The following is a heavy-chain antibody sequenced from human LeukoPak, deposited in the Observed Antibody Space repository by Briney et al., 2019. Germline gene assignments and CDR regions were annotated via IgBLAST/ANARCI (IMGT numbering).Heavy chain of an antibody. V-gene: IGHV3-23*01. CDR3: AKVPYFYDGSGYFPAGYFDY. D-gene: IGHD3-22*01. CDR1: GFTFSSYA. CDR2: ISGRGGAT. J-gene: IGHJ4*02. Sequence: GGSPRLSCAASGFTFSSYAMSWVRQAPGKGLEWVSAISGRGGATYYADSARGRFTISRDNSKNTLYLQMNSLRAEDTAVYYCAKVPYFYDGSGYFPAGYFDYWGQGTLVTVSS.